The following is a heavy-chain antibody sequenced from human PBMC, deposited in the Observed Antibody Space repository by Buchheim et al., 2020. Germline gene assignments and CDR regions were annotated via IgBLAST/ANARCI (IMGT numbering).Heavy chain of an antibody. CDR3: AGQYCSSTSCYMAWWFDP. J-gene: IGHJ5*02. CDR1: GYSFTSYW. Sequence: EVQLVQSGAEVKKPGESLRISCKGSGYSFTSYWISWVRQMPGKGLEWMGRIDPSGSYTNYSPSFQGPVTISADKSISTAYLQWRSLKASDTAMYYCAGQYCSSTSCYMAWWFDPWGQGTL. D-gene: IGHD2-2*02. V-gene: IGHV5-10-1*01. CDR2: IDPSGSYT.